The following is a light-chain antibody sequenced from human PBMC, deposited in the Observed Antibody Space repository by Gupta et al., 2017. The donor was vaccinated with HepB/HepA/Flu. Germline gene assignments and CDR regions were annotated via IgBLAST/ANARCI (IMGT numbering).Light chain of an antibody. CDR1: SSKIGGNH. Sequence: QSVLPHPPSASTAPGQRVTFAFPGSSSKIGGNHGYWYQQLPVPAPKLLINRNNQRHAGGPDRYSGSKSGTSATLAISGLRADDEDDYYCAAWDDIPSGRWVFGGGTKLTVL. CDR2: RNN. V-gene: IGLV1-47*01. J-gene: IGLJ3*02. CDR3: AAWDDIPSGRWV.